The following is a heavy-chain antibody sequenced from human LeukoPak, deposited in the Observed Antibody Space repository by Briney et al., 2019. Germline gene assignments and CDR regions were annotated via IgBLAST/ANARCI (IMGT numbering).Heavy chain of an antibody. D-gene: IGHD6-19*01. CDR3: AKGSSSAWPYYFDD. CDR1: GFTFTTYV. V-gene: IGHV3-23*01. J-gene: IGHJ4*02. CDR2: MSGNGGT. Sequence: GVSLRLSYAASGFTFTTYVMAWVRQAPGKGLDWAAAMSGNGGTYFTDSVKGRCTISRGNSKNTLYLQMNSLRAEDTAIYYCAKGSSSAWPYYFDDWGQGTLVTVSS.